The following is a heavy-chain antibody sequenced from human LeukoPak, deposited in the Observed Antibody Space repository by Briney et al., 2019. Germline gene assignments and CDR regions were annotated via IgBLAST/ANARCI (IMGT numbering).Heavy chain of an antibody. V-gene: IGHV3-15*01. CDR3: TTEGYFFNSRPDQDEFPLYYYYMAV. J-gene: IGHJ6*03. Sequence: GGSLRLSCAVSVVTFSDAWMSWVRQVPKKGLEWVGRLKSKLDDGTSSYAAPVEGRFTIQSDESGNTLYLDLSRLKTENTAVYYCTTEGYFFNSRPDQDEFPLYYYYMAVWGKGTTVTVS. CDR2: LKSKLDDGTS. CDR1: VVTFSDAW. D-gene: IGHD2-15*01.